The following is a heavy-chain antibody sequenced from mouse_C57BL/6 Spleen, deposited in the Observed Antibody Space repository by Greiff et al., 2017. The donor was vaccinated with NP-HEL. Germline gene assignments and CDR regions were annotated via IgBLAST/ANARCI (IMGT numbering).Heavy chain of an antibody. CDR1: GYTFTDYE. Sequence: VKLMESGAELVRPGASVTLSCKASGYTFTDYEMHWVKQTPVHGLEWIGAIDPETGGTAYNQKFKGKAILTADKSSSTAYMELRSLTSEDSAVYYCTWSNYGYYAMDYWGQGTSVTVSS. CDR3: TWSNYGYYAMDY. D-gene: IGHD2-5*01. CDR2: IDPETGGT. V-gene: IGHV1-15*01. J-gene: IGHJ4*01.